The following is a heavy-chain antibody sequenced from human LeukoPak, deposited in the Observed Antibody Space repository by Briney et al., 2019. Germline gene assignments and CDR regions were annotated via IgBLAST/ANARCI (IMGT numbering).Heavy chain of an antibody. V-gene: IGHV3-11*03. CDR2: ISRSSNDT. Sequence: PGGSLRLSCAASGFTFSDYYMTWIRQAPGKGLEWVSYISRSSNDTNYVDSVKGRFTISRDNAKNSLYLQMNSLRAEDTAVYYCARLRGYGSGNYPVEPWGQGTLVTVSS. CDR3: ARLRGYGSGNYPVEP. CDR1: GFTFSDYY. D-gene: IGHD3-10*01. J-gene: IGHJ5*02.